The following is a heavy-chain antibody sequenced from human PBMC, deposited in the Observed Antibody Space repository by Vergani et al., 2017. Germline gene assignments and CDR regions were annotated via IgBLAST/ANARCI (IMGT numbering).Heavy chain of an antibody. CDR1: NFFISSNAYY. CDR3: AREPEYYYGSGSGLDV. D-gene: IGHD3-10*01. J-gene: IGHJ6*04. CDR2: LHHNGAT. V-gene: IGHV4-38-2*02. Sequence: QVQLKESGPGLVKPSETLSLTCTVSNFFISSNAYYWGWIRQAPGRGLEWIGSLHHNGATSHNPSLRSRVTMSVDTSKNQFSLSLNSVTAADTAVYYCAREPEYYYGSGSGLDVWGKGTTVTVSS.